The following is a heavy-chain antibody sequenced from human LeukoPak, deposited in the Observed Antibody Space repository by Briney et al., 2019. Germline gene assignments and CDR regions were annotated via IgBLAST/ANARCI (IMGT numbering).Heavy chain of an antibody. J-gene: IGHJ4*02. D-gene: IGHD3-10*01. V-gene: IGHV3-30*18. Sequence: GRSLRLSCAASGFTFSSYGMHWVRQAPGKGLEWVAVISYDGSNKYYADSVKGRFTISRDNSKNTLYLQMNSLRAEDTAVYYCAKDKGLTMARGVKEWGQGTLVTVSS. CDR2: ISYDGSNK. CDR1: GFTFSSYG. CDR3: AKDKGLTMARGVKE.